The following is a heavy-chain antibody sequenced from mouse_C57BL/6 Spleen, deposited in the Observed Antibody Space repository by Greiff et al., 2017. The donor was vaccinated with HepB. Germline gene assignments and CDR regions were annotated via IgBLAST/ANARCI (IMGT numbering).Heavy chain of an antibody. Sequence: QVQLQQPGPELVKPGASVKLSCKASGYTFTSYWMHWVKQRPGQGLEWIGNINPSNGGTNYNEKFKSKATLTVDKSSSTAYMQLSSLTSEDSAVYYCARESSGVIYYYAMDYWGQGTSVTVSS. CDR1: GYTFTSYW. CDR3: ARESSGVIYYYAMDY. CDR2: INPSNGGT. J-gene: IGHJ4*01. D-gene: IGHD3-2*02. V-gene: IGHV1-53*01.